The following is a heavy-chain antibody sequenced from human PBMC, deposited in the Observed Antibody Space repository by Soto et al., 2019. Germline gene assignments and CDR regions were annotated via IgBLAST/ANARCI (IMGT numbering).Heavy chain of an antibody. CDR3: ARPLRGRYNWFDP. Sequence: QLQLQESGPGLVKPSETLSLTCTVSGGSISSSSYYWGWIRQPPGKGLEWIGSIYYSGSTYYNPSLKSRVTISVDTSKNQFSLKLSSVTAADTAVYYCARPLRGRYNWFDPWGQGTLVTVSS. CDR2: IYYSGST. J-gene: IGHJ5*02. CDR1: GGSISSSSYY. V-gene: IGHV4-39*01.